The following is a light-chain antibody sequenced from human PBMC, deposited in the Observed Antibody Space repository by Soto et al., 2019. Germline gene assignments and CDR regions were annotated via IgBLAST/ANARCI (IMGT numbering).Light chain of an antibody. V-gene: IGKV1-9*01. J-gene: IGKJ5*01. CDR1: QGISSY. CDR2: AAS. CDR3: QQLNSYPFT. Sequence: IQLTQSPSSLSVSVGDRVTITCRASQGISSYLAWYQQKPGKAPKLLIYAASTLQSGVPSRFSGSESGTDFTLTISSLQPEDFATYYCQQLNSYPFTVGQGTRLEIK.